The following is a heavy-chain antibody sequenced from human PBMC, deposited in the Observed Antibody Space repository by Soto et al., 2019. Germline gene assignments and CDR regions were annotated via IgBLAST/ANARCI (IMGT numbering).Heavy chain of an antibody. Sequence: SETLSLTCTVSGGSISSYYWSWIRQPPGKGLEWIGYIYYSGSTNYNPSLKSRVTISVDTSKNQFSLKLSSVTAVDTAVYYCARVGHIVVVTGGWYFDLWGRGTLVTVSS. CDR1: GGSISSYY. CDR2: IYYSGST. V-gene: IGHV4-59*01. D-gene: IGHD2-21*02. CDR3: ARVGHIVVVTGGWYFDL. J-gene: IGHJ2*01.